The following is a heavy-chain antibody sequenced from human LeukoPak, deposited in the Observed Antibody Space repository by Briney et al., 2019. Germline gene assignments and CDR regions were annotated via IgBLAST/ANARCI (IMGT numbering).Heavy chain of an antibody. Sequence: PGGSLRLSCAASGIAFSDSFLAWVRQAPGKGLEWGGEISPDGSGSSYVDSVAGRFTIYRDKSKNELYLQMNSLRVEETALYYCARDFSYRQFDYWGLGTLVSVS. D-gene: IGHD2/OR15-2a*01. CDR3: ARDFSYRQFDY. V-gene: IGHV3-7*01. J-gene: IGHJ4*02. CDR2: ISPDGSGS. CDR1: GIAFSDSF.